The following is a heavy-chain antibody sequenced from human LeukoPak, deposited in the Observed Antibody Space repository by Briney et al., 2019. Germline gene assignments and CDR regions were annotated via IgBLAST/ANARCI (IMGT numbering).Heavy chain of an antibody. CDR3: SRDPGDGGGYYYVGYFQH. CDR2: IYRGGTT. V-gene: IGHV3-53*01. CDR1: GFTVSRNY. J-gene: IGHJ1*01. Sequence: GGSLRLSCADSGFTVSRNYIRWVRQAPGKGLEWVSVIYRGGTTYYADSVKGRFTISRVNSKNNMYLQMNSRRAEDTAKYYLSRDPGDGGGYYYVGYFQHWGQGTLVTVSS. D-gene: IGHD3-22*01.